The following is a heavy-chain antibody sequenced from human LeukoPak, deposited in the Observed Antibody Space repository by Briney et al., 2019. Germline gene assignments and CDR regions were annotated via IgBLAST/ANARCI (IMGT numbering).Heavy chain of an antibody. Sequence: GGSLRLSCAASGFSFSDYNMNWVRQAPGKALEWVSSITTSSTYIYYGDSVKGRFTISRGNAKNSLYLQMNSLRAEDTAVYYCARDRCSGGSCWYYYYYMDVWGKGTTVTVSS. CDR3: ARDRCSGGSCWYYYYYMDV. J-gene: IGHJ6*03. CDR2: ITTSSTYI. D-gene: IGHD2-15*01. CDR1: GFSFSDYN. V-gene: IGHV3-21*01.